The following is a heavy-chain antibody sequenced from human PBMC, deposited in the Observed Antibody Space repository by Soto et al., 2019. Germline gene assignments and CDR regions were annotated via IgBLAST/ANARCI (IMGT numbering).Heavy chain of an antibody. V-gene: IGHV3-23*01. CDR3: ANRNYYAKSGYTYPYFDF. CDR2: ISASGAIT. Sequence: EVQLLESGGGLVQPGGPLRLSCAASEFTFSKYDMTWVRQAPGKGLDWVSTISASGAITYYADSVKGRFTISRDNSKNTVYLQMSSLRVEDTAVYYCANRNYYAKSGYTYPYFDFWGRGSLVTVSS. CDR1: EFTFSKYD. D-gene: IGHD3-22*01. J-gene: IGHJ4*02.